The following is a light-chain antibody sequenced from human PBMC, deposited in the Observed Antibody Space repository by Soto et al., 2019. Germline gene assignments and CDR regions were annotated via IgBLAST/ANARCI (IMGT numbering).Light chain of an antibody. CDR1: QSVHSN. V-gene: IGKV3-15*01. J-gene: IGKJ1*01. CDR2: DAS. CDR3: QQSKNWPKT. Sequence: EIVMTQSPATLSVSPGETATLSCRASQSVHSNLAWYQQKPGQAPRLLISDASNRAAGLPVRFSGSGSGTEFTLANSSLQSEDFAVYVCQQSKNWPKTFGQGTKVEIK.